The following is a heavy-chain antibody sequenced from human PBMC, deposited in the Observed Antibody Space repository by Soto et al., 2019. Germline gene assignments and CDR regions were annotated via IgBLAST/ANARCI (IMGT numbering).Heavy chain of an antibody. Sequence: QVQLVQSGAEVKKPGSSVKVSCKASGGTFSSYAISWVRQAPGQGLEWMGGIIPIVGTANYEQKFQGRVTITADESTSTAYMELSSLRSEDTVVYYCARISVGYSYGYSFDYWGQGTLVTVSS. V-gene: IGHV1-69*01. CDR2: IIPIVGTA. CDR1: GGTFSSYA. D-gene: IGHD5-18*01. J-gene: IGHJ4*02. CDR3: ARISVGYSYGYSFDY.